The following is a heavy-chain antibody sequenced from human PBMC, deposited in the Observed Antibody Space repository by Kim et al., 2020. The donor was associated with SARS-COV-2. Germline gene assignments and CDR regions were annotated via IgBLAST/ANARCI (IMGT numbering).Heavy chain of an antibody. CDR2: SGRT. Sequence: SGRTNYNPSLQSRVTMSVDMSKNQFSLKLSSVTAADTAVYYCASALGHWGQGTLVTVSS. J-gene: IGHJ4*02. V-gene: IGHV4-4*07. D-gene: IGHD3-16*02. CDR3: ASALGH.